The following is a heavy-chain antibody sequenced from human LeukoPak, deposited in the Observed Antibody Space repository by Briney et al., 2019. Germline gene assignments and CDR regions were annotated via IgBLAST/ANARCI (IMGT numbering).Heavy chain of an antibody. J-gene: IGHJ4*02. CDR1: GFTFNSYA. CDR3: ASYCSSTSCMGYFDY. V-gene: IGHV3-23*01. CDR2: ISGSGDST. D-gene: IGHD2-2*01. Sequence: GGSLRLSCAASGFTFNSYAMTWVRQAPGKGLEWVSGISGSGDSTYYADSVKGRFTISRDNSKNTLYLQMNSLRAEDTAVYYCASYCSSTSCMGYFDYWGQGTLVTVSS.